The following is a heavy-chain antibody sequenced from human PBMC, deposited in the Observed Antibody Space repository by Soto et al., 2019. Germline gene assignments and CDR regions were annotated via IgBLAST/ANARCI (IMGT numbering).Heavy chain of an antibody. CDR3: ARLEGLATISYYFDF. J-gene: IGHJ4*02. Sequence: QLQLQESGPGLVKPSETLSLTCSVSGVSINSDKYYWGWIRQPPGKGLEWIGSIYFRGNTYYNPSLQPRVTISLDKSKSQFSLKMNSVTAADSAVYFCARLEGLATISYYFDFWGQGALVTVSS. CDR2: IYFRGNT. D-gene: IGHD3-9*01. V-gene: IGHV4-39*01. CDR1: GVSINSDKYY.